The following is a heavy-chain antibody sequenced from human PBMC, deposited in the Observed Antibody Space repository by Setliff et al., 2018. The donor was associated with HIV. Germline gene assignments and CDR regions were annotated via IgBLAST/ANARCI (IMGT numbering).Heavy chain of an antibody. CDR2: IQYDGSNK. J-gene: IGHJ4*02. D-gene: IGHD3-22*01. Sequence: LRLSCAASGFTFSSFGMHWVRQAPGKGLGWVSFIQYDGSNKYYAESVKGRFTIPRDNSKSTLYLQMNSLRPEDRAVYYCATTHHYARSGYYGWGQGTLVTVSS. CDR1: GFTFSSFG. CDR3: ATTHHYARSGYYG. V-gene: IGHV3-30*02.